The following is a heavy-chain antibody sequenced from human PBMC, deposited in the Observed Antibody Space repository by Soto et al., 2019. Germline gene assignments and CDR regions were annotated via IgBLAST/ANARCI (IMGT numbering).Heavy chain of an antibody. V-gene: IGHV4-4*02. D-gene: IGHD6-13*01. CDR3: AREKLVPYYYYGMDV. Sequence: TSETLSLTCAVSGGSISSSNWWSWVRQPPGKGLEWIGEIYHSGSTNYNPSLKSRVTISVDKSKNQFSLKLSSVTAADTAVYYCAREKLVPYYYYGMDVWGQGTTVTVSS. J-gene: IGHJ6*02. CDR2: IYHSGST. CDR1: GGSISSSNW.